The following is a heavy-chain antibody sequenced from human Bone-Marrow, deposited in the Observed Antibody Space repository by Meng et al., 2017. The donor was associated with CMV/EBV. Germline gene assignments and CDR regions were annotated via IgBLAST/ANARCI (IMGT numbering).Heavy chain of an antibody. CDR1: RFTFSNYS. J-gene: IGHJ6*02. Sequence: GGSLRLSCAASRFTFSNYSMNWVRQAPGKGLEWVGRIRSKANSYATAYAASVKGRFTISRDDSKNTAYLQMNSLKTEDTAVYYCTRHHDYTSPHYYYYGMDVWGQGTTVTVSS. CDR2: IRSKANSYAT. V-gene: IGHV3-73*01. D-gene: IGHD4-11*01. CDR3: TRHHDYTSPHYYYYGMDV.